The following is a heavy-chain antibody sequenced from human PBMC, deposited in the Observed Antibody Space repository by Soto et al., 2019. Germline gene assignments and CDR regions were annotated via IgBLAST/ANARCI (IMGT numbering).Heavy chain of an antibody. D-gene: IGHD2-2*03. CDR1: GGSVSSSSYS. CDR2: IYSSENT. Sequence: QLQVQESGPGLVKPSETLSLTCTVSGGSVSSSSYSWGWIRQSPGKGLEWIGTIYSSENTYYNPSLLSRVTISVDTSKNEFSLRRSSVTAADTAVYYCARLNGYCISTNCHGYYGMDVWGQGTTVTVSS. J-gene: IGHJ6*02. CDR3: ARLNGYCISTNCHGYYGMDV. V-gene: IGHV4-39*01.